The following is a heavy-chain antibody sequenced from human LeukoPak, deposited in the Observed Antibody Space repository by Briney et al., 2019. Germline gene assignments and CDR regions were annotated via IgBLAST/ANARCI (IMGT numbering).Heavy chain of an antibody. CDR1: GFTFSNYA. D-gene: IGHD1-26*01. J-gene: IGHJ4*02. Sequence: GGSLRLSCEASGFTFSNYAMNWVRRAPGQGLEWVSSISSSSGYIYYADSVKGRFTISRDNAKNSLYLQMNSLRAEDTAVYYCARDARGLDYWGQGTLVTVSS. V-gene: IGHV3-21*01. CDR3: ARDARGLDY. CDR2: ISSSSGYI.